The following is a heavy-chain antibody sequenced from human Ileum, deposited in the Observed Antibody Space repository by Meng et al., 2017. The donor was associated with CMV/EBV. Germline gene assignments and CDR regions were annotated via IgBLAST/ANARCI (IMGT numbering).Heavy chain of an antibody. CDR3: ARDNWGGDY. V-gene: IGHV1-2*06. J-gene: IGHJ4*02. CDR1: GYTFTVYT. Sequence: QVQVVQSGAEVKKPGASVKVSCKTSGYTFTVYTIHWARQAPGQGLEWIGRIRTDNGDTYYAQKFHGRVTMARDTSISTAYMELSGLKSDDTAIYYCARDNWGGDYWGQGTLVTVSS. CDR2: IRTDNGDT. D-gene: IGHD7-27*01.